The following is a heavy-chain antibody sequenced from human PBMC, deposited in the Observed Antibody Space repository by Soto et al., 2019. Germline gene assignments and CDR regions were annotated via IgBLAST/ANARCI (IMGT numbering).Heavy chain of an antibody. Sequence: EVQLVESGGGLVQPGWSLRLSCAASGFTFRSYWMHWVRQAPGKGLVLVARINSDGSSTSYADSVKGRFTISRDNVKHTLYLQTTMLRAEDTAVDYCARGDSYYARRYFDLWGRGTLVTVSS. CDR2: INSDGSST. J-gene: IGHJ2*01. CDR1: GFTFRSYW. D-gene: IGHD3-3*01. CDR3: ARGDSYYARRYFDL. V-gene: IGHV3-74*01.